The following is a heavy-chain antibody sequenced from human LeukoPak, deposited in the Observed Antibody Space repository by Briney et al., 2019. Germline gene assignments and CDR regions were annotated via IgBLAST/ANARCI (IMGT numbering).Heavy chain of an antibody. CDR2: INHSGST. CDR3: ARGDSNFPFDY. J-gene: IGHJ4*02. CDR1: VGSFSGYY. V-gene: IGHV4-34*01. Sequence: SETLSLTCAVYVGSFSGYYWSWIRQPPGKGLEWIGQINHSGSTNYNPSLKSRVTISVDTSENQFSLKLNSVTAADTAVYYCARGDSNFPFDYWGQGTLVTVSS. D-gene: IGHD4-11*01.